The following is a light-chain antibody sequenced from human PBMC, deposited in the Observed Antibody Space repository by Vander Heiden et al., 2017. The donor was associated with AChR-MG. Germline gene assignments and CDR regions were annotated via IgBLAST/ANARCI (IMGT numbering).Light chain of an antibody. V-gene: IGLV2-14*01. CDR2: EVS. CDR1: SSDGGGYNY. J-gene: IGLJ2*01. CDR3: SSYTSSSTLEGV. Sequence: QSALTQPASVSGSPGQSITISCTGTSSDGGGYNYVSWYQQHPGKAPKLMIYEVSNRPSGFSNRFSGSKSGNTASLTISGLQAEDEADYYCSSYTSSSTLEGVFGGGTKLTVL.